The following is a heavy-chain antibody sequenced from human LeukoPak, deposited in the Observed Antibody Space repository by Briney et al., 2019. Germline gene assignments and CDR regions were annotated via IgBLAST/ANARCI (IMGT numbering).Heavy chain of an antibody. D-gene: IGHD4/OR15-4a*01. J-gene: IGHJ3*02. CDR1: GYTFTIYG. CDR2: ISAYNGNT. CDR3: ASMGLPNDAFDI. V-gene: IGHV1-18*01. Sequence: ASVKVSCKASGYTFTIYGISWVRQAPGQGLEWMGWISAYNGNTNYAQKLQGRVTMTTDTSTSTAYMELRSLRSDDTAVYYCASMGLPNDAFDIWGQGTMVTVSS.